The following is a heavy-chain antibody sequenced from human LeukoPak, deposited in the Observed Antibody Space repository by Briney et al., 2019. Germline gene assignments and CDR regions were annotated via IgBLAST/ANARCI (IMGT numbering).Heavy chain of an antibody. CDR1: GGSISSSSYY. V-gene: IGHV4-39*07. Sequence: SETLSLTCTVSGGSISSSSYYWGWIRQPPGKGLERIGSIYYSGSTYYNPSLKSRVTISVDTSRNQFSLKLNSVTAADTAVYYCANINSFGWYWAIDYWGQGTLVTVSS. CDR3: ANINSFGWYWAIDY. J-gene: IGHJ4*02. D-gene: IGHD6-19*01. CDR2: IYYSGST.